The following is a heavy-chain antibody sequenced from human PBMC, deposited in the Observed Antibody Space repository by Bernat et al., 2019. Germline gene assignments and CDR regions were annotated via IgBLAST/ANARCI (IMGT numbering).Heavy chain of an antibody. CDR1: GFTFSNAW. Sequence: EVQLVESGGGLVKPGGSLRLSCAASGFTFSNAWMSWVRQAPGKGLEWVGRIKSKTDGGTTDYAAPVKGRFTISRDDSRNSLYLQMNSLKTEDTAVYYCARVLVGTTPDYWGQGTLVTVSS. V-gene: IGHV3-15*01. CDR3: ARVLVGTTPDY. J-gene: IGHJ4*02. CDR2: IKSKTDGGTT. D-gene: IGHD1-26*01.